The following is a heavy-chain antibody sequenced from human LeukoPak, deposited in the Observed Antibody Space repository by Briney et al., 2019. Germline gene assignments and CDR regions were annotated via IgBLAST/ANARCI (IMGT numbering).Heavy chain of an antibody. J-gene: IGHJ5*01. CDR2: ISGSGSTI. CDR1: GFTFSIYE. V-gene: IGHV3-48*03. Sequence: GGSLTLSCAASGFTFSIYELNCVRQAPGKGLEWVSYISGSGSTIYYTDSVKGRFTISRDNAKNSLYLQMNGLRAEDTAVYYCARVSCSGNCFNWFAPWGQGTLVTVSS. D-gene: IGHD1-26*01. CDR3: ARVSCSGNCFNWFAP.